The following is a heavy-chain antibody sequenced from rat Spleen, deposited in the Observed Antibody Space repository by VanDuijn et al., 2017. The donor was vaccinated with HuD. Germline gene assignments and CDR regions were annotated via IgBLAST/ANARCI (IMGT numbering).Heavy chain of an antibody. Sequence: EVQLQESGPGLVKPSQSLSLTCSVTNYSITSDYWGWIRKFPGNKMEWIGHISYSGSSSYNPSLKSRISITRDTSKNQFFLHLNSVTTEDTATYYCARYGDYGGDWFAYWGQGTLVTVSS. V-gene: IGHV3-1*01. D-gene: IGHD1-11*01. CDR2: ISYSGSS. CDR3: ARYGDYGGDWFAY. CDR1: NYSITSDY. J-gene: IGHJ3*01.